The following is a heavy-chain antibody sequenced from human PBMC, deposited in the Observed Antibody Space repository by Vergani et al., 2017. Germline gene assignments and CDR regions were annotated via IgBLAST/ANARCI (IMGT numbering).Heavy chain of an antibody. CDR3: ARDHYGSGRNDAFDI. D-gene: IGHD3-10*01. Sequence: QVQLQESGPGLVKPPGTLSLTCAVSGDSISSNNCWTWVRQPPGKGLEWIGEICHTEDTKYSPSLKSRVTVSVDTSKNQFSLKLSSVTAADTAVYYCARDHYGSGRNDAFDIWGQGTMVTVSS. CDR2: ICHTEDT. CDR1: GDSISSNNC. J-gene: IGHJ3*02. V-gene: IGHV4-4*03.